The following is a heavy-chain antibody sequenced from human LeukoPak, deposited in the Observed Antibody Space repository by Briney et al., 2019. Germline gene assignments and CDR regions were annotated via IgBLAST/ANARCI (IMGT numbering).Heavy chain of an antibody. J-gene: IGHJ4*02. D-gene: IGHD2-2*01. CDR3: ARGRGYCSGTSCLPYYFDY. CDR2: IYTSGST. CDR1: GGSISSYY. V-gene: IGHV4-4*07. Sequence: PSETLSLSCTVSGGSISSYYWSWIRQPAGKGLEWIGRIYTSGSTNYNPSLKSRVTMSVDTSKNQFSLKLSSVTAADTAVYYCARGRGYCSGTSCLPYYFDYWGQGTLVTVSS.